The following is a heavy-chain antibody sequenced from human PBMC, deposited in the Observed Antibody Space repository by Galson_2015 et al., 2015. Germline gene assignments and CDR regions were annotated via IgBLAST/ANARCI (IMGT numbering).Heavy chain of an antibody. J-gene: IGHJ6*02. CDR3: APLRFLRGGMDV. D-gene: IGHD3-3*01. Sequence: SVKVSCKVSGYTLTELSMHWVRQAPGKGLEWMGGFDPEDGETIYAQKFQGRVTMTEDTSTDTAYMELSSLRSEDTAVYYCAPLRFLRGGMDVWGQGTTVTVSS. CDR1: GYTLTELS. V-gene: IGHV1-24*01. CDR2: FDPEDGET.